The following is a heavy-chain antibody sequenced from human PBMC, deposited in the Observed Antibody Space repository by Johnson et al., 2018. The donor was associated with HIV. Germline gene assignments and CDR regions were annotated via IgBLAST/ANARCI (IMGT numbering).Heavy chain of an antibody. CDR1: GFTFSDHY. CDR2: ISGSGSII. J-gene: IGHJ3*02. Sequence: QMQLVESGGGLVKPGGSLKLSCAVSGFTFSDHYMSWIRHTPGKGLQWVSYISGSGSIIYSTDSVQGRFTISRDNVKNSLYLQMDSLRPEDTAVYYCARSRHGGIQPSDAFDIWGQGTMVTVSS. CDR3: ARSRHGGIQPSDAFDI. D-gene: IGHD3-16*01. V-gene: IGHV3-11*04.